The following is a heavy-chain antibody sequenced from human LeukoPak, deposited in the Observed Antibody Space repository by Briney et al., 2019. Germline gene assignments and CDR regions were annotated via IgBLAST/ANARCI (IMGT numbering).Heavy chain of an antibody. CDR1: GFTFSSYG. CDR2: IHSSGITK. Sequence: GGSLRLSCAASGFTFSSYGMSWVRQAPGKGLEWVSYIHSSGITKYYADSLKGRFTISRDNAKNSLYLQMHSLRAEDTAIYYCARAEDDYGDWPGFDLWGQGTLVTVSS. D-gene: IGHD4-17*01. V-gene: IGHV3-48*04. J-gene: IGHJ5*02. CDR3: ARAEDDYGDWPGFDL.